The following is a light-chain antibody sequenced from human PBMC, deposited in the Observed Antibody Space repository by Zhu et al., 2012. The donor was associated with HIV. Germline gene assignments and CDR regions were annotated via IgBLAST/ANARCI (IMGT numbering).Light chain of an antibody. V-gene: IGKV3-20*01. CDR1: DSVNKNY. Sequence: EIVLTQSPGTLSLSPGERATLSCRASDSVNKNYVAWYQQKVGQAPRLLIYDTSSRATGIPDRFSGSGSGTDFSLTISRLEPEDFAVYYCQQYGAALRTFGQGDQGGHQT. CDR2: DTS. J-gene: IGKJ1*01. CDR3: QQYGAALRT.